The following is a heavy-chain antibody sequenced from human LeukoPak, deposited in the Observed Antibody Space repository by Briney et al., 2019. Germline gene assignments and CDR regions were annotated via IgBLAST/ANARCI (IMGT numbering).Heavy chain of an antibody. V-gene: IGHV4-39*01. CDR1: GGSISSSSYY. Sequence: SETLSLTCTVSGGSISSSSYYWGWIRQPPGKGLEWLGSIYYSGSTYYNPSLKSRVTISVDTSKNQFSLKLSSVTAADTAVYYCARRGQDDFWSGYYEAEYFQHWGQGTLVTVSS. D-gene: IGHD3-3*01. J-gene: IGHJ1*01. CDR3: ARRGQDDFWSGYYEAEYFQH. CDR2: IYYSGST.